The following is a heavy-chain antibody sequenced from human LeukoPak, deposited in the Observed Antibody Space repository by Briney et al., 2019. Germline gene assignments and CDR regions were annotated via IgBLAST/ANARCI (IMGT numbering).Heavy chain of an antibody. CDR1: GFTVSSNY. V-gene: IGHV3-66*01. D-gene: IGHD2-21*02. CDR3: ARDAGIAYCGGDCYSD. J-gene: IGHJ4*02. Sequence: GGSVRLSCAASGFTVSSNYMRWVRQAPGKGLEGVSVIYSGGSTYYADSVKGRFTISRDNSKNTLYLQMNSLRAEDTAVYYCARDAGIAYCGGDCYSDWGQGTLVTVSS. CDR2: IYSGGST.